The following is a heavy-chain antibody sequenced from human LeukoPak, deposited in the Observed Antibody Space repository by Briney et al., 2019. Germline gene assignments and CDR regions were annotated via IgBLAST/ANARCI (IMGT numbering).Heavy chain of an antibody. D-gene: IGHD1-26*01. J-gene: IGHJ4*02. CDR3: ARHPSGSYYEDY. CDR2: INHSGST. V-gene: IGHV4-34*01. Sequence: SETLSLTCAVYGGSFGGYYWSWIRQPPGKGLEWIGEINHSGSTNYNPSLKSRVTISVDTPKNQFSLKLSSVTAADTAVYYCARHPSGSYYEDYWGQGTLVTVS. CDR1: GGSFGGYY.